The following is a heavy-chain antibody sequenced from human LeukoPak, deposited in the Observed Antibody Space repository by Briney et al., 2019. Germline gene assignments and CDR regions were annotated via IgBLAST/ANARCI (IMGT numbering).Heavy chain of an antibody. Sequence: HPGGSLRLSCAASGFTFSSYWMSWVRQAPGKGLEWVANIKQDGSEKYYVDSVKGRFTISRDNAKNSVYMQMNSLRVEDTAVYYCARPDPYTYGRNLEYWGQGTLVTVSS. J-gene: IGHJ4*02. CDR3: ARPDPYTYGRNLEY. V-gene: IGHV3-7*03. CDR1: GFTFSSYW. D-gene: IGHD5-18*01. CDR2: IKQDGSEK.